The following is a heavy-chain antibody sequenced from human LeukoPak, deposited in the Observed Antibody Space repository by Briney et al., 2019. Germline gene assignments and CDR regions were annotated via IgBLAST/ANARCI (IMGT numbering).Heavy chain of an antibody. CDR1: GFTFDDYA. D-gene: IGHD6-19*01. J-gene: IGHJ4*02. CDR2: ISWNSGSI. V-gene: IGHV3-9*01. Sequence: PGGSLRLSCAGSGFTFDDYAMHWVRQAPGKGLEWVSGISWNSGSIGYADSVKGRFTISRDNAKNSLYLQMNSLRAEDTALYYCAKHTLRYHLAESFDYWGQGTLVTVSS. CDR3: AKHTLRYHLAESFDY.